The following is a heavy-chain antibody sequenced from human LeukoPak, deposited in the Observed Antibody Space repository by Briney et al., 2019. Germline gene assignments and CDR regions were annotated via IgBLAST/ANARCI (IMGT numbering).Heavy chain of an antibody. D-gene: IGHD1-26*01. Sequence: SETLPLTCTVSGGSINTYYWSWIRQSPGKGLEWIGYIYSSGTTNYNPSLKSRLTISIDTSRNQFSLRLSSVTAADTAVYYCARHSRTYYDFDYWGQGTLVTVSS. CDR1: GGSINTYY. CDR3: ARHSRTYYDFDY. V-gene: IGHV4-59*08. CDR2: IYSSGTT. J-gene: IGHJ4*02.